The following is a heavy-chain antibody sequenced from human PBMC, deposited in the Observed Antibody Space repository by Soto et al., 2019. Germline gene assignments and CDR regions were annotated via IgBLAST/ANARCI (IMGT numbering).Heavy chain of an antibody. D-gene: IGHD3-10*01. J-gene: IGHJ4*02. CDR2: INHSGST. Sequence: SETLSLTCAVYGGSFSGYYWSWIRQPPGKGLEWIGEINHSGSTNYNPSLKSRVTISVDTSKNQFSLKLSSVTAADTAVYYCARQVVRGVIGLDYWGQGTLVTVSS. V-gene: IGHV4-34*01. CDR1: GGSFSGYY. CDR3: ARQVVRGVIGLDY.